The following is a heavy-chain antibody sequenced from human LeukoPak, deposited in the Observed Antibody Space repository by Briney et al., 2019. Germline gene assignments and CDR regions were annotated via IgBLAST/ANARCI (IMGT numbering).Heavy chain of an antibody. Sequence: GGSLRLSCAASGFTFSSYAMHWVRQAPGKGLEWVAVISYDGSNKYYADSVKGRFTVSRDNSKNTLFLQMNSLRAEDTALYYCAKSRGSGSKMARGVNFDYWGQGTLVTVSS. V-gene: IGHV3-30*04. CDR2: ISYDGSNK. D-gene: IGHD3-10*01. CDR1: GFTFSSYA. J-gene: IGHJ4*02. CDR3: AKSRGSGSKMARGVNFDY.